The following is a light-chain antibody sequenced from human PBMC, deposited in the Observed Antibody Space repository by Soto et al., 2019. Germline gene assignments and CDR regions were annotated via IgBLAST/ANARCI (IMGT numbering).Light chain of an antibody. V-gene: IGKV3-15*01. Sequence: DIVMTQTPLSSPVTLGHPSTLSFRASQSISSDVAWYQQKPGQAPRLLIYGASTTATGIPARFSGSGSGTEFTLTISSLQSEDFAVYNCQQYNKWPRTFGQGTKWIS. CDR3: QQYNKWPRT. CDR2: GAS. J-gene: IGKJ2*01. CDR1: QSISSD.